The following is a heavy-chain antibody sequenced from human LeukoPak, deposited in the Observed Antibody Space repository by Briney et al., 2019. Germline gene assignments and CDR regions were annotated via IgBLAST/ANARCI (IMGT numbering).Heavy chain of an antibody. CDR1: GYTLTELS. D-gene: IGHD1-26*01. V-gene: IGHV1-24*01. CDR2: FDPEDGET. J-gene: IGHJ3*02. CDR3: ATDRIVGATNRGDI. Sequence: ASVKVSCKVSGYTLTELSMHWVRPAPGKGLEWMGGFDPEDGETIYAQKFQGRVTMTEDTSTDTAYMELSSLRSEDTAVYYCATDRIVGATNRGDIWGQGTMVTVSS.